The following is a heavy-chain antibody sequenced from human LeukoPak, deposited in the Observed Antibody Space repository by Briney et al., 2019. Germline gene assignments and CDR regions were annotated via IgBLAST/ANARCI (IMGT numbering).Heavy chain of an antibody. J-gene: IGHJ6*03. CDR2: INHSGST. CDR1: GGSFSGYY. Sequence: SETLSLTCAVYGGSFSGYYWSWIRQPPGKGLEWIGEINHSGSTNYNPSLKSRVTISVDTSKNQFSLKLSSVTAADTAVYYCASKYYDFWSGYSGYYYYTDVWGKGTTVTVSS. CDR3: ASKYYDFWSGYSGYYYYTDV. D-gene: IGHD3-3*01. V-gene: IGHV4-34*01.